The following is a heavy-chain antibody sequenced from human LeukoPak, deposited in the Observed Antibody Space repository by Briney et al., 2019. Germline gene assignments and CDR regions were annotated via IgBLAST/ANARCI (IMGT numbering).Heavy chain of an antibody. CDR2: IKSKNDGGTT. V-gene: IGHV3-15*01. Sequence: GGSLRLSCAASGFTFSNAWMSWVRQAPGKGLEWVGRIKSKNDGGTTDYAAPVKGRFTISRDDSKNTLYLQMNSLKTEDTAVYYCTTYTSRYCSGGSCPAYYYYGMDVWGQGTTVTVSS. CDR1: GFTFSNAW. D-gene: IGHD2-15*01. J-gene: IGHJ6*02. CDR3: TTYTSRYCSGGSCPAYYYYGMDV.